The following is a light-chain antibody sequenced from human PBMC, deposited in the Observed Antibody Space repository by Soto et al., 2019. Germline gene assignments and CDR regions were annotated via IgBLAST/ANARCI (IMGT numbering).Light chain of an antibody. CDR3: QQYNSYSGT. Sequence: DIQMTQSPSTLSASVGDRVTLTCRASHSISSWLAWYQQKPGKAPKLLIYHASSLESGVPSRFSGSGSGTEFTLTISSLQPDDFATYYCQQYNSYSGTFGHGTKVDIK. J-gene: IGKJ1*01. CDR1: HSISSW. V-gene: IGKV1-5*01. CDR2: HAS.